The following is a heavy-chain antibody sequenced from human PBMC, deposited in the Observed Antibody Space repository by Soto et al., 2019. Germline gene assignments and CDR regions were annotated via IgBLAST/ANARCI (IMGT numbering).Heavy chain of an antibody. V-gene: IGHV4-59*01. J-gene: IGHJ4*02. D-gene: IGHD5-12*01. Sequence: QVQLHESGPGLVNPSETLTLTCTVSGGSINNYYWSWIRQFPGKRLEWIAYVHSSGRSEANPSLKSQVTISVDTAQNQFSPKMNSVTAADTALYYCVRDRRDGCNYVDLWGQGTLVTVSS. CDR3: VRDRRDGCNYVDL. CDR2: VHSSGRS. CDR1: GGSINNYY.